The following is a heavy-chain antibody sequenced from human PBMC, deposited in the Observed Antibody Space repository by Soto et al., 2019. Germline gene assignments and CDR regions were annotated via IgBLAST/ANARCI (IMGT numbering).Heavy chain of an antibody. V-gene: IGHV3-33*01. Sequence: GGSLGLSCAASGFTFSSFGMQWVRQAPGKGLEWVAIIWYDGSNKYYADSVKGRFTISRDNSKNTLYLQMNSLRGEDTAVYYCARVRGIAVAGPDYWGQGTLVTVSS. CDR1: GFTFSSFG. J-gene: IGHJ4*02. CDR2: IWYDGSNK. CDR3: ARVRGIAVAGPDY. D-gene: IGHD6-19*01.